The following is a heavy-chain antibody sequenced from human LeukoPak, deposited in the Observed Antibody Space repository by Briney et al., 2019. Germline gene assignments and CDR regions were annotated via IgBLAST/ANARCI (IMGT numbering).Heavy chain of an antibody. CDR3: AREPFSWRNYFEYDAFDI. D-gene: IGHD2-15*01. J-gene: IGHJ3*02. CDR2: IIPIFGTA. CDR1: GGTFSSYA. V-gene: IGHV1-69*06. Sequence: GASVKVSCKASGGTFSSYAISWVRQAPGQGLEWMGGIIPIFGTANYAQKFRGRVTITADKSTRTAYMELNSLRAEDTAVYYCAREPFSWRNYFEYDAFDIWGQGTMVTVSS.